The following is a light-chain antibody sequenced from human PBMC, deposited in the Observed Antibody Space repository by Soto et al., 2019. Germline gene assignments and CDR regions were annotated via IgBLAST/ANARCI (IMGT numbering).Light chain of an antibody. CDR2: DAS. Sequence: EIVLTQSPATLSLSPGERATLSCRASQSVSSYLAWYQQKPGQAPRLLIYDASTRATGIPARFSGSGSGTDFTLTITSLEPEDFAVYYCQQYGSSPITFGQGTRLEI. CDR3: QQYGSSPIT. CDR1: QSVSSY. V-gene: IGKV3-11*01. J-gene: IGKJ5*01.